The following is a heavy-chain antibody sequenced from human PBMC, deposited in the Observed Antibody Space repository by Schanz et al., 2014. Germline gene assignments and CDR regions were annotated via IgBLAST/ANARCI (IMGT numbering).Heavy chain of an antibody. CDR3: ARSGSSNWYFFDY. D-gene: IGHD6-13*01. J-gene: IGHJ4*02. CDR2: IIPSLGLA. Sequence: VQLEQSGAEVKKPGSSVKVSCKASGGTFSSFGINWVRQAPGQGLEWMGRIIPSLGLAKYEQKFQDKVTITADTSTTTAYMELSGLRSEDTAVYYCARSGSSNWYFFDYWGLGTLVTVSS. CDR1: GGTFSSFG. V-gene: IGHV1-69*02.